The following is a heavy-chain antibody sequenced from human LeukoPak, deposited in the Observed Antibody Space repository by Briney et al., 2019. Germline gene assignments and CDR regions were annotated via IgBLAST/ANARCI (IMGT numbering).Heavy chain of an antibody. V-gene: IGHV3-48*01. CDR3: ARDRLWFGELLTRFDY. D-gene: IGHD3-10*01. Sequence: GGSLGLSCAASGFAFSSYSMNWVRQAPGKGLEWVPYISSSSSTIYYADSVKGRFTISRDNAKNSLYLQMNSLRAEDTAVYYCARDRLWFGELLTRFDYWGQGTLVTVSS. CDR2: ISSSSSTI. J-gene: IGHJ4*02. CDR1: GFAFSSYS.